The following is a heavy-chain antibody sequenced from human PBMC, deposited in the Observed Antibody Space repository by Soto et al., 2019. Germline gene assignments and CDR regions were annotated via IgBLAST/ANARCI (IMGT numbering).Heavy chain of an antibody. J-gene: IGHJ4*02. CDR1: GFTLRAYY. V-gene: IGHV3-11*01. CDR3: ARGSPQFWQLFDN. D-gene: IGHD3-3*01. CDR2: ISTGGSTI. Sequence: GGSLRLSGTASGFTLRAYYMNWIRQAQGKGLDWVSYISTGGSTIFYADSVKGRFTISRDKDKNSRSLQMDSLSADDTGVYYCARGSPQFWQLFDNWGQGALVTVS.